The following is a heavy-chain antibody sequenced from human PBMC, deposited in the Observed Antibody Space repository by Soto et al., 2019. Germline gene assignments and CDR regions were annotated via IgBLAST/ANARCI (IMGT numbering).Heavy chain of an antibody. CDR3: AKDQAKRITMIVVVTAPYYGLDV. CDR1: GFTFSSVY. Sequence: GGSLRLSCVASGFTFSSVYMHWVRQVPGKGLVWVSRINIEGTDTNYADSVKGRFTISRDNSKNTLYLQMNSLRAEDTAVYYCAKDQAKRITMIVVVTAPYYGLDVWGQATTVTVSS. CDR2: INIEGTDT. V-gene: IGHV3-74*01. D-gene: IGHD3-22*01. J-gene: IGHJ6*02.